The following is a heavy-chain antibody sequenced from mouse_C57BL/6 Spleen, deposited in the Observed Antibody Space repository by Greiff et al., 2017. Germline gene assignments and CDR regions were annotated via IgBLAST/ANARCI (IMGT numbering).Heavy chain of an antibody. CDR2: ISGGGGNT. CDR1: GFTFSSYT. CDR3: ARHGSSFAY. J-gene: IGHJ3*01. D-gene: IGHD1-1*01. Sequence: EVMLVESGGGLVKPGGSLKLSCAASGFTFSSYTMSWVRQTPEKRLEWVATISGGGGNTYYPDSVKGRFTISRDNAKNTLYLQMSSLRSEGTALYYCARHGSSFAYWGQGTLVTVSA. V-gene: IGHV5-9*01.